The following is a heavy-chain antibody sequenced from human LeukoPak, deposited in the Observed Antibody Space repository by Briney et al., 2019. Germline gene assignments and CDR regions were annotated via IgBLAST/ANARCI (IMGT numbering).Heavy chain of an antibody. CDR2: IRYDGSNK. V-gene: IGHV3-30*02. CDR3: AKDISSNYALQY. J-gene: IGHJ4*02. CDR1: GFTFSSYG. Sequence: PGGSLRLSCAASGFTFSSYGMHWVRQAPGKGLEWVAFIRYDGSNKYYADSVKGRFTISRDNSKNSLWLQMNSLRAEDTALYYCAKDISSNYALQYWGQGTLVTVSS. D-gene: IGHD4/OR15-4a*01.